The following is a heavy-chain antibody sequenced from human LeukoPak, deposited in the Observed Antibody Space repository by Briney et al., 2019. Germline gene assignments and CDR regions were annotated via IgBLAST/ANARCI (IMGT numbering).Heavy chain of an antibody. Sequence: GTSVKVSCKASGYTFTGYYMHWVRQAPGQGLEWMGWINPNSGGTNYAQKLQGRVTMTTDTSTSTAYMELRSLRSDDTAVYYCARYSSGWYRSSWFDPWGQGTLVTVSS. CDR2: INPNSGGT. V-gene: IGHV1-2*02. CDR3: ARYSSGWYRSSWFDP. D-gene: IGHD6-19*01. J-gene: IGHJ5*02. CDR1: GYTFTGYY.